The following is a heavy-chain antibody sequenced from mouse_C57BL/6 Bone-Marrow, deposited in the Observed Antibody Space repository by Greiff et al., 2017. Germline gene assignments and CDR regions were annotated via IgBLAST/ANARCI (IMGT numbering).Heavy chain of an antibody. CDR2: IHPNSGST. D-gene: IGHD1-1*01. Sequence: VQLKQPGAELVKPGASVKLSCKASGYTFTSYWMHWVKQRPGQGLEWIGMIHPNSGSTNYNEKFKSKATLTVDKSSSTAYMQLSSLTSEDSAVYYCARRTTVGCDYWGQGTTLTVSS. CDR3: ARRTTVGCDY. V-gene: IGHV1-64*01. J-gene: IGHJ2*01. CDR1: GYTFTSYW.